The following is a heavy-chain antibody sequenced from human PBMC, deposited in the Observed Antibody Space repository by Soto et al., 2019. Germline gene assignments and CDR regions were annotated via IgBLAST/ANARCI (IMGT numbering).Heavy chain of an antibody. CDR1: GYTFTSYD. D-gene: IGHD4-17*01. J-gene: IGHJ6*03. CDR2: MNPNSGNT. V-gene: IGHV1-8*01. Sequence: QVQLVQSGAEVKKPGASVKVSCKASGYTFTSYDINWVRQATGQGLEWMGWMNPNSGNTGYAQKLQRRVTMTRNTSVSTAYMEMSSLRSEDSAVYYWARGISTPPRETTVTTPKYYYYCSMDVWGKGTTVTVSS. CDR3: ARGISTPPRETTVTTPKYYYYCSMDV.